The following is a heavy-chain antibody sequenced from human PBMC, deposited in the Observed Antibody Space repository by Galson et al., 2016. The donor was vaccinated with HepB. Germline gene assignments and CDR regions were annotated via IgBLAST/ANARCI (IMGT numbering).Heavy chain of an antibody. CDR2: TWFDGSNS. CDR3: ARDGGVAGFFALDS. V-gene: IGHV3-33*01. J-gene: IGHJ5*01. Sequence: SLRLSCAASGFTFSTYGMHWVRQAPGKGLEWVALTWFDGSNSVYADSVKGRFTISRDNARNTLYLQMNSLRAEDTAVYYCARDGGVAGFFALDSWGQGTLVTVSS. CDR1: GFTFSTYG. D-gene: IGHD6-19*01.